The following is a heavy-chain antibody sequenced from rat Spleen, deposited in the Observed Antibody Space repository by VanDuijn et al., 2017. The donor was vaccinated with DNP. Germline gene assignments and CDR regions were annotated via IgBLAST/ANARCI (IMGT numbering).Heavy chain of an antibody. J-gene: IGHJ2*01. V-gene: IGHV5-22*01. CDR2: ISYDGCST. CDR1: GFTFSDYY. CDR3: ASTHNSGYCFEY. Sequence: EVQLVESGGGLVQPGRSLKLSCAASGFTFSDYYMAWVRQAPTKGLEWVAYISYDGCSTYYVDSVKGRFTISRDNAKSTLYLQMNSLRSEDIATYYWASTHNSGYCFEYWGQGVMVTASS. D-gene: IGHD4-3*01.